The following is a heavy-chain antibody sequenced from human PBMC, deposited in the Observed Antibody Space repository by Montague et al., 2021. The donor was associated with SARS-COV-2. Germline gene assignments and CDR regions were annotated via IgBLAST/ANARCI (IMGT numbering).Heavy chain of an antibody. CDR2: IRTTGHT. D-gene: IGHD1-26*01. Sequence: TLSLTCTVSGASISTGIYYWSWIRQPAGKGLEWLGRIRTTGHTDYNSSLESRVFMSVDTSTNQFSLSLTSVTAADTAVYFCAGFGSGTLEFDLWGQGTLVTVSS. J-gene: IGHJ4*02. CDR1: GASISTGIYY. CDR3: AGFGSGTLEFDL. V-gene: IGHV4-61*02.